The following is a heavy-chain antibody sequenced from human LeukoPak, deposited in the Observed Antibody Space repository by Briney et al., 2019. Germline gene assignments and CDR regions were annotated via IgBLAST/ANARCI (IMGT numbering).Heavy chain of an antibody. CDR2: VSSGSSTI. J-gene: IGHJ4*02. Sequence: PGGSLRLSCAASGFTISDYYMSWIRQAPGKALEWVSYVSSGSSTIYYADSVKGRFTVSRDNGKRSLYLHMNSLRAEDTAMYYCAGGFQLVTTYYFDYWGQGTLVTVSS. CDR1: GFTISDYY. CDR3: AGGFQLVTTYYFDY. V-gene: IGHV3-11*04. D-gene: IGHD3-9*01.